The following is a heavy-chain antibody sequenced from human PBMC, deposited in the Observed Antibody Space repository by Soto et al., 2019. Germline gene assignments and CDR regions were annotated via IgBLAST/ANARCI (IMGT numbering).Heavy chain of an antibody. CDR2: ISANNGNT. V-gene: IGHV1-18*01. CDR1: GYTFTSYG. J-gene: IGHJ4*02. Sequence: QVQLVQSGAEVKKPGDSVRVSCKASGYTFTSYGIGWVRQAPGQGLEWMGWISANNGNTKYAQKLQGRVTMTTDAYTSKAYMELRSLRSDDAAVYYCARDGYFDHWGQGTLVTVSS. CDR3: ARDGYFDH.